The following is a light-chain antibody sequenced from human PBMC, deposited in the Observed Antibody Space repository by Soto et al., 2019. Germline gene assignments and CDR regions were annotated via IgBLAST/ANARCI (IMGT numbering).Light chain of an antibody. V-gene: IGKV3-20*01. Sequence: EIVMTQSPATLSVSPGESATLSCRASQSVSSNLAWHQQKPGQAPRILIYGASSRATGIPDRFSGSGYGPDLTLTTSRLEPEDFAVYYCQQYGSPWTFGQGTKVDI. CDR1: QSVSSN. CDR2: GAS. CDR3: QQYGSPWT. J-gene: IGKJ1*01.